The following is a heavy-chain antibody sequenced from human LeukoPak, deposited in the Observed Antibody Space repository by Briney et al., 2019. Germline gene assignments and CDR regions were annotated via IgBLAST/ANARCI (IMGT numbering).Heavy chain of an antibody. Sequence: PGGSLRLSCAASGFTFNTYSMDWVRQAPGKGLEWVSSISSSTNYIYYADSVKGRFTISRDNAQNSLYLQMNSLRAEDTAIYFCARAGRGYSGFDYWGQGTLVTVSS. CDR2: ISSSTNYI. CDR3: ARAGRGYSGFDY. V-gene: IGHV3-21*01. D-gene: IGHD5-12*01. J-gene: IGHJ4*02. CDR1: GFTFNTYS.